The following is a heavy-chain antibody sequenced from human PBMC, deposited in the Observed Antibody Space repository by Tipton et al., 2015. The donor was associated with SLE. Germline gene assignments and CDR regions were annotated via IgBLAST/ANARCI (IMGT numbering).Heavy chain of an antibody. J-gene: IGHJ4*02. CDR1: GGSFSGYY. D-gene: IGHD6-13*01. V-gene: IGHV4-34*01. Sequence: TLSLTCAVYGGSFSGYYWSWIRQPPGKGLEWIGEINHSGSTNYNPSLKSRVTISVDTPKNQFSLKLSSVTAADTAVYYCARLSSSWYVDYWGQGTLVTVSS. CDR3: ARLSSSWYVDY. CDR2: INHSGST.